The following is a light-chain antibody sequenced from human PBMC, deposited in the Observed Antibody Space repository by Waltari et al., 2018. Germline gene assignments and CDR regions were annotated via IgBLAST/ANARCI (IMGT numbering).Light chain of an antibody. CDR3: QSYDSSLTAWV. CDR2: VNT. Sequence: QSVLTQPPSVSGAPGQTVTISCTGRSSNLRPGYDVHWYQHLPGTAPKLLIYVNTNRPSGVPDRISASKSGTSASLAITGLQAEDEADYYCQSYDSSLTAWVFGGGTKLTVL. J-gene: IGLJ3*02. CDR1: SSNLRPGYD. V-gene: IGLV1-40*01.